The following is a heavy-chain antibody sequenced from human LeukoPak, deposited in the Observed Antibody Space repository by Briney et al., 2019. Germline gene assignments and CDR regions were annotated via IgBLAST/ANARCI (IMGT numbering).Heavy chain of an antibody. CDR3: VNLPGGGQ. J-gene: IGHJ4*02. CDR2: IKSGSNT. Sequence: GGSLRLSCAASGLTVSSSHMTWIRQAPRKGLEWVSIIKSGSNTDYADSAKGRFAISRDNSKNTVYLQMNSLRIEDTAVYYCVNLPGGGQWGQGTLVTVSS. V-gene: IGHV3-66*02. CDR1: GLTVSSSH. D-gene: IGHD3-16*01.